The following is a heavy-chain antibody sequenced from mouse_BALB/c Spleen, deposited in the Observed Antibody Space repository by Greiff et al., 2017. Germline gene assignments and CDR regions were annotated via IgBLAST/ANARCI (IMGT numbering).Heavy chain of an antibody. CDR2: ISSGGSYT. CDR1: GFTFSSYA. J-gene: IGHJ4*01. V-gene: IGHV5-9-3*01. Sequence: EVQGVESGGGLVKPGGSLKLSCAASGFTFSSYAMSWVRQTPEKRLEWVATISSGGSYTYYPDSVKGRFTISRDNAKNTLYLQMSSLRSEDTAMYYCARPPMDYWGQGTSVTVSS. CDR3: ARPPMDY.